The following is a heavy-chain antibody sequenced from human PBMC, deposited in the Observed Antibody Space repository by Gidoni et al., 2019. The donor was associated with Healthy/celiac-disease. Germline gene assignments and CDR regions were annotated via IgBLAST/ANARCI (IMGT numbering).Heavy chain of an antibody. CDR1: GFTFSSYA. CDR3: ARGLEWLSDAFDI. CDR2: ISYDGSNK. Sequence: QVQLVESGGGVVQPGRSLRLSCAASGFTFSSYAMHWVRQAPGKGLEWVAVISYDGSNKYYADSVKGRFTISRDNSKNTLYLQMNSLRAEDTAVYYCARGLEWLSDAFDIWGQGTMVTVSS. D-gene: IGHD3-3*01. J-gene: IGHJ3*02. V-gene: IGHV3-30-3*01.